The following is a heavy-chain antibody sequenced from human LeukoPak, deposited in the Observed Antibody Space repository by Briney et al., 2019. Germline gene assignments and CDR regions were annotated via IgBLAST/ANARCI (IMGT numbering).Heavy chain of an antibody. D-gene: IGHD3-22*01. CDR2: IYYSGST. J-gene: IGHJ4*02. CDR3: ASKPLSSGYSGY. Sequence: SETLSLTCTVSGGSISSSSYYWGWIRQPPGKGLEWIGSIYYSGSTYYNPSLKSRVTISVDTSKNQFSLKLSSVTAADTAVYYCASKPLSSGYSGYWGQGTLVTVSS. V-gene: IGHV4-39*07. CDR1: GGSISSSSYY.